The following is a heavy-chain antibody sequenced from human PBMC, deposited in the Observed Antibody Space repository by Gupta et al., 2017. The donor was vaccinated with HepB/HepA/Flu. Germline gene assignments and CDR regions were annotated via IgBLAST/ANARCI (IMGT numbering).Heavy chain of an antibody. CDR1: GDSVSSNSAA. Sequence: QVQLQQSGPGLVKPSQTLSLTCAISGDSVSSNSAAWNWIRQSPSRGLEWLGRTYYRSKWYNDYAVSVKSRITINPDTSKNQFSLQLNSVTPEDTAVYYCARVFVYDFWSGYCIFDYWGQGTLVTVSS. V-gene: IGHV6-1*01. CDR3: ARVFVYDFWSGYCIFDY. J-gene: IGHJ4*02. CDR2: TYYRSKWYN. D-gene: IGHD3-3*01.